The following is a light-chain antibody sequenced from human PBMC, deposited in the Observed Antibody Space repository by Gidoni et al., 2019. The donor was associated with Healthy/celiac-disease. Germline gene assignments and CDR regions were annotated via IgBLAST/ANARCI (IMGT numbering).Light chain of an antibody. J-gene: IGKJ5*01. CDR1: QSVSSY. Sequence: ESEFTQSPATLSRSPGERATLACRASQSVSSYLAWYQQKPGQAPRLLIYYASNRATGIPARFSGSGSGTHFPLTIRSLEPEDFAVYYCQQRSHWPPITFGQGTRLEIK. V-gene: IGKV3-11*01. CDR2: YAS. CDR3: QQRSHWPPIT.